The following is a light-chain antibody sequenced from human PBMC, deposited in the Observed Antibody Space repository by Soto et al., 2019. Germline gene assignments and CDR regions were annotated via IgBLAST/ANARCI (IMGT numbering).Light chain of an antibody. CDR2: EGS. CDR1: STDVGGYNL. V-gene: IGLV2-23*01. CDR3: CSYTVSTTFV. J-gene: IGLJ1*01. Sequence: QSVLTQAASVSGSPGQSITISCTGTSTDVGGYNLVSWYQQSPGKAPKLMIYEGSKRPSGVSNRFSGSKSGNTASLTISGLQAEDEADYYCCSYTVSTTFVFGTGTKLTVL.